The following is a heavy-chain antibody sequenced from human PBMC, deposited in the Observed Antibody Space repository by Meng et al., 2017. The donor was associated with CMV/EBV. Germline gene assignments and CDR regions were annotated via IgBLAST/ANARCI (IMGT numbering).Heavy chain of an antibody. CDR1: GYTFTGYY. CDR2: INPNSGGT. D-gene: IGHD6-6*01. CDR3: ARIDYSSSYFAFDI. J-gene: IGHJ3*02. V-gene: IGHV1-2*02. Sequence: ASVKVSYKASGYTFTGYYMHWVRQAPGQGLEWMGWINPNSGGTNYAQKFQGRVTMTRDTSISTAYMELSRLRSDDTAVYYCARIDYSSSYFAFDIWGQGTMVTVSS.